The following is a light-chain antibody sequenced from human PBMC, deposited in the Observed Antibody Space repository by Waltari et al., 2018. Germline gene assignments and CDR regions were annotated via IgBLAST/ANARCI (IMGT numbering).Light chain of an antibody. J-gene: IGLJ1*01. V-gene: IGLV7-46*01. CDR2: DTS. CDR3: LLSYSGARSYV. CDR1: TGAVTSGHY. Sequence: QAVVTQEPSLTVSPGGTVTLTCGSSTGAVTSGHYPYWFQQKPGQAPRTLIYDTSNQHSWTPARFSGSLLGGKAALTRSGAQPEDEAEYYCLLSYSGARSYVFGTGTKVTVL.